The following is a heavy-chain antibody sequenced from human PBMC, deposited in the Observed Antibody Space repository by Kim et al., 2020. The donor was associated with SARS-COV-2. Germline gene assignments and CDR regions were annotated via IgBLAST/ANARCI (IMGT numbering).Heavy chain of an antibody. CDR1: GGTFSSYA. Sequence: SVKVSCKASGGTFSSYAISWVRQAPGQGLEWMGGIIRIFGTANYAQKFQGRVTITADESTSTAYMELSSLRSEDTAVYYCARFVCGGDCYSFRGWYFDLWGRGTLVTVSS. CDR3: ARFVCGGDCYSFRGWYFDL. D-gene: IGHD2-21*02. J-gene: IGHJ2*01. V-gene: IGHV1-69*13. CDR2: IIRIFGTA.